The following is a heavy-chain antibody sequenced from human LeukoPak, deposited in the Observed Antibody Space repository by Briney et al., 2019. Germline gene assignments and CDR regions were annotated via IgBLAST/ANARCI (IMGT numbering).Heavy chain of an antibody. CDR3: ARRQGTTLSFDY. CDR1: AYTLTEMS. Sequence: ASVKVSCKVSAYTLTEMSIHWVRQAPGGALEWMGGFDPVEGETVYAPKFQGRVTMTEDTSADTAYMELSSLRSEDTAVYYCARRQGTTLSFDYWGQGTLVTVSS. D-gene: IGHD1-1*01. CDR2: FDPVEGET. J-gene: IGHJ4*02. V-gene: IGHV1-24*01.